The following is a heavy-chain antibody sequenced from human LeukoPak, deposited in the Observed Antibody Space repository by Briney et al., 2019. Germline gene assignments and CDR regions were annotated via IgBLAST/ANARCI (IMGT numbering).Heavy chain of an antibody. Sequence: ASVKVSCKASGYTFTGYYMHWMRQAPGQGLEWMGWINPNSGGTNYAQKFQGRVTMTRDTSTSTVYMELSSLGSEDTAVYYCAREEHGGYHDYWGQGTLVIVSS. D-gene: IGHD4-23*01. CDR1: GYTFTGYY. CDR2: INPNSGGT. J-gene: IGHJ4*02. V-gene: IGHV1-2*02. CDR3: AREEHGGYHDY.